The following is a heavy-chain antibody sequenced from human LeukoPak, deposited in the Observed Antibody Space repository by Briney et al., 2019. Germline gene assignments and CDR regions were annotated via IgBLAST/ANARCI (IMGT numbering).Heavy chain of an antibody. CDR3: ARGIRYDFWSGYYPLDF. CDR2: ISHDGSKR. V-gene: IGHV3-30*04. Sequence: GGSLRLSCEVSIFTSSTYSMLWVRQTRCKGLEWVALISHDGSKRFFADSVRGRFTISRDNSNNTLYLQMDSLRAEDTAVFYCARGIRYDFWSGYYPLDFWGRGTLVTVSS. D-gene: IGHD3-3*01. CDR1: IFTSSTYS. J-gene: IGHJ4*02.